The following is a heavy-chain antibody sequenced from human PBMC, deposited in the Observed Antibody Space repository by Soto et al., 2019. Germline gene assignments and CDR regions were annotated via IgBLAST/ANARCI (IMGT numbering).Heavy chain of an antibody. Sequence: GGSLRLSCAASGFTFSSYAMNWVRQPPGKGLEWVSTISGSGGGAYYADSVKGRFTISRDNSKNTLYLQMNSLRAEDTAIYYCAKEGASSWYFFDYWGHGTLVTVSS. D-gene: IGHD6-13*01. J-gene: IGHJ4*01. CDR3: AKEGASSWYFFDY. V-gene: IGHV3-23*01. CDR2: ISGSGGGA. CDR1: GFTFSSYA.